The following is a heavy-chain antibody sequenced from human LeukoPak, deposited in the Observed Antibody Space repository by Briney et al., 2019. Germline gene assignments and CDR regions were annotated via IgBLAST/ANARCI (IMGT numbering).Heavy chain of an antibody. D-gene: IGHD6-19*01. Sequence: GGSLRLSCAASGFIFSDYEMNWVRQVPGKGLEWLSYIGRSGSDIHFADSVKGRFTISRDNAKNSLYLQMSSLKTEDTAVYYCARGRIAVAGTLWGQGTLVTVSS. CDR1: GFIFSDYE. V-gene: IGHV3-48*03. CDR3: ARGRIAVAGTL. J-gene: IGHJ4*02. CDR2: IGRSGSDI.